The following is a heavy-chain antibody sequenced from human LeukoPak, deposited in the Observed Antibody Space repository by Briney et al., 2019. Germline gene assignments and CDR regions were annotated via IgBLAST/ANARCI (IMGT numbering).Heavy chain of an antibody. Sequence: GGSLRLSCAASGFTFSSYSMNWVRQAPGKGLEWVSSISSSSSYIYYADSVKGRFTISRDNAKNSLYLQMNSLRAEDTAVYYCAREEYSSGWYYYYYMDVWGKGTTVTVSS. D-gene: IGHD6-19*01. CDR1: GFTFSSYS. CDR2: ISSSSSYI. CDR3: AREEYSSGWYYYYYMDV. J-gene: IGHJ6*03. V-gene: IGHV3-21*01.